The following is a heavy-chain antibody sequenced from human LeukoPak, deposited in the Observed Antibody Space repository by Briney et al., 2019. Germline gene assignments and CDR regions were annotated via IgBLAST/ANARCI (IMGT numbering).Heavy chain of an antibody. D-gene: IGHD5-18*01. V-gene: IGHV4-59*01. CDR3: ARGNGVTAMVG. Sequence: PSETLSLTCTVSGGSISSYYWSWIRQPPGKGLEWIGYIYYSGSTNYNPSLKSRVTISVDTSKNQFSLKLSSVTAADTAVYYCARGNGVTAMVGWGQGTLVTVSS. CDR1: GGSISSYY. CDR2: IYYSGST. J-gene: IGHJ4*02.